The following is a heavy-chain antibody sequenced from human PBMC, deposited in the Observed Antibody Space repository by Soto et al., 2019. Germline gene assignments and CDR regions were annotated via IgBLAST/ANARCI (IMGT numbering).Heavy chain of an antibody. D-gene: IGHD3-22*01. CDR2: IWYDGSNK. Sequence: GGSLRLSCAASGFTFSSYGMHWVRQAPGKGLEWVAVIWYDGSNKYYADSVKGRFTISRDKSKNTLYLQMNSLRAEDTAVYYCARDPASKRIVVITDAFDIWGQGTMVTVSS. V-gene: IGHV3-33*01. CDR3: ARDPASKRIVVITDAFDI. J-gene: IGHJ3*02. CDR1: GFTFSSYG.